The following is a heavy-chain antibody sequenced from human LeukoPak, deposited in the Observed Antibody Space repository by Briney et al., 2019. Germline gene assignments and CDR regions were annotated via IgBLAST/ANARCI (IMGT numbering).Heavy chain of an antibody. J-gene: IGHJ4*02. CDR2: IGYGGSDT. V-gene: IGHV3-23*01. CDR1: GFSFSNFA. Sequence: GGSLRLPRAPSGFSFSNFAMNWVPKAPGRGLEGASSIGYGGSDTHYADSVKGRFTVSRDNSKNTLYLQLNSLRADDTAVYYCTRNSGWYGVSWGQGTLVSVSS. CDR3: TRNSGWYGVS. D-gene: IGHD6-19*01.